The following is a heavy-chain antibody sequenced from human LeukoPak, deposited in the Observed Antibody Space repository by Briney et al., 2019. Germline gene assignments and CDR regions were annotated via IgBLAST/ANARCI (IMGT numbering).Heavy chain of an antibody. V-gene: IGHV3-7*01. D-gene: IGHD3-22*01. CDR2: IKQDGSEK. CDR3: AKEANKGNYYDSSGPDY. Sequence: GGSLRLSCAASGFTFSSYWMSWVRQAPGKGLEWVANIKQDGSEKYYVDSVKGRFTISRDNAKNTLYLQMNSLRAEDTAVYYCAKEANKGNYYDSSGPDYWGQGTLVTVSS. CDR1: GFTFSSYW. J-gene: IGHJ4*02.